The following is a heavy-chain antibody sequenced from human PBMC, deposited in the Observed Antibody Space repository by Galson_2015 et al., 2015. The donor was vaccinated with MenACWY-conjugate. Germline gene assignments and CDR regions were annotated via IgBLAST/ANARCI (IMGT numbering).Heavy chain of an antibody. V-gene: IGHV3-30*03. CDR2: ISRNGKDE. J-gene: IGHJ4*02. CDR1: GFTFSNYG. CDR3: TREDDDWAYGGGDY. D-gene: IGHD4-23*01. Sequence: SLRLSCAGSGFTFSNYGMLWVRQAPGKGLEWVALISRNGKDEFYVDSVKGHFTLSRDNSKNTVYLHMNSLRAEDTALYYCTREDDDWAYGGGDYWGQGTLVTVSS.